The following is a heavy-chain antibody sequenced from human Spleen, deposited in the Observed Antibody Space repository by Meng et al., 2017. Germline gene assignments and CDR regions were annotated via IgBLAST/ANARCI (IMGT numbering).Heavy chain of an antibody. V-gene: IGHV4-4*02. CDR1: GDSISSRDW. J-gene: IGHJ4*02. Sequence: QVQLQESGPGLWKPSGPLSLTCAVSGDSISSRDWWSWVRQPPGKGLEWIGEISQGSGRTNYNPSLKSRVTMSIDASKNQFSLMLSSVTAADTAVYYCARGQYYWGQGTLVTVSS. CDR3: ARGQYY. CDR2: ISQGSGRT.